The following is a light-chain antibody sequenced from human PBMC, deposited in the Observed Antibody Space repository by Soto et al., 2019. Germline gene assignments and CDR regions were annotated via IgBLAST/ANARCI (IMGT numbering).Light chain of an antibody. Sequence: QSVLTQPASVSGSPGQSFTDSCTGTSSDAGSYNLVSWYQQHPGKAPKLMIYEVSKRPSGVSNRFSGSKSGNTASLTISGLQAEDEADYYCCSYAGSSLYVFGTGTKVTVL. CDR2: EVS. J-gene: IGLJ1*01. CDR1: SSDAGSYNL. V-gene: IGLV2-23*02. CDR3: CSYAGSSLYV.